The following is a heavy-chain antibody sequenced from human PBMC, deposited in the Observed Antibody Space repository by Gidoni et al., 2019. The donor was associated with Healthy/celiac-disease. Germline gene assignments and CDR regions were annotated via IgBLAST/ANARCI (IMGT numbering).Heavy chain of an antibody. J-gene: IGHJ4*02. V-gene: IGHV3-30-3*01. CDR3: ARDSLDTAMVFDY. Sequence: QVQLVEPGGGVVQPGRSMRLSCAASGFTVSSYALHWVRQAPGMGLGWVAVISYDGSNNYYADSVKGRFTISRDNSKNTLYLQMNSLRAEDTALYYCARDSLDTAMVFDYWGQGTLVTVSS. CDR2: ISYDGSNN. D-gene: IGHD5-18*01. CDR1: GFTVSSYA.